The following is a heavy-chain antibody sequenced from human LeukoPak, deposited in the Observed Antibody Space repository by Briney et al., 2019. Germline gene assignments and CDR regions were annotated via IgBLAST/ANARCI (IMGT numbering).Heavy chain of an antibody. CDR2: ISSSGSTI. J-gene: IGHJ4*02. D-gene: IGHD3-10*01. CDR3: ARGNGLPRGVPFDY. Sequence: PGGSLRLSCAASGFTFSSYEMNWVRQAPGKGLEWVSYISSSGSTIYYADSVKGRFTISRDNAKNSLYLQMNSLRAEDTAVYYCARGNGLPRGVPFDYWGQGTLVTVSS. V-gene: IGHV3-48*03. CDR1: GFTFSSYE.